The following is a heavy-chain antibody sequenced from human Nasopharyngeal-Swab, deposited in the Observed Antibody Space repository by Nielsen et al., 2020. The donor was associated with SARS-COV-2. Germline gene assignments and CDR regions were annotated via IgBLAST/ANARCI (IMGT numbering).Heavy chain of an antibody. J-gene: IGHJ4*02. CDR2: ISGSGGSP. V-gene: IGHV3-23*01. CDR3: AKDGGAYFDS. D-gene: IGHD3-16*01. CDR1: GFTFRTHA. Sequence: GVLKLSCAASGFTFRTHAMTWVRQAPGKGLDWVSLISGSGGSPYYADSVKGRFTISRDDSKNTLYLQMNSLRAEDTAVYYCAKDGGAYFDSWGQGTLVTVSS.